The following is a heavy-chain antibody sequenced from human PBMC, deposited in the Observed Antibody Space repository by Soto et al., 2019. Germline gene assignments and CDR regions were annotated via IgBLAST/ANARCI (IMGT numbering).Heavy chain of an antibody. CDR1: GFSFSSHA. CDR2: ISYDGYDK. CDR3: VGEYGTKEFDN. V-gene: IGHV3-30-3*01. J-gene: IGHJ3*02. Sequence: PGGSLRLSCAASGFSFSSHAMHWVRQAPGKGLEWLAFISYDGYDKGYADSVKGRFYISRDNSKNTLFLQLNSLRAEDTAVFYCVGEYGTKEFDNWGQGTVVTVSS. D-gene: IGHD4-17*01.